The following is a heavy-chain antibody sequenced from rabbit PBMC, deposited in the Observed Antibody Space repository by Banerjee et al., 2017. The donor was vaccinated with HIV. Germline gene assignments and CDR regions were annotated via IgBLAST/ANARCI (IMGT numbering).Heavy chain of an antibody. J-gene: IGHJ6*01. Sequence: QEQLEESGGDLVKPEASLTLTCTASGFSFSSSYYVMCWVRQAPGKGLEWIACINTGSGSAYYASWAKGRFTISKTSSTTVTLQMTSLTAADTATYFCARSDRYDDYWDLWGPGTLVTVS. CDR2: INTGSGSA. D-gene: IGHD2-1*01. CDR3: ARSDRYDDYWDL. V-gene: IGHV1S45*01. CDR1: GFSFSSSYYV.